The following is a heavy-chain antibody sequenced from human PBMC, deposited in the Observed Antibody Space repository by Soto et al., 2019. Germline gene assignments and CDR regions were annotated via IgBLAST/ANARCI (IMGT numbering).Heavy chain of an antibody. CDR3: AKVASGSYDWFDP. J-gene: IGHJ5*02. CDR1: KFSFSGYW. D-gene: IGHD1-26*01. CDR2: VNPDGSTT. Sequence: PGGSLRLSCAASKFSFSGYWMHWVRQAPGKGLMWVSRVNPDGSTTTYADSVKGRFTISRDNAKNTVFLQMNSLRADDTAVYYCAKVASGSYDWFDPWGQGTLVTFSS. V-gene: IGHV3-74*01.